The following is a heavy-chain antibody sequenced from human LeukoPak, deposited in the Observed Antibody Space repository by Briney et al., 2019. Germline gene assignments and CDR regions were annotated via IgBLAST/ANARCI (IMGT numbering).Heavy chain of an antibody. Sequence: GGSLRLSCAASGFTFSTYGKHWVRQAPGKGLEWVAFIRYDGSNKYYADSVKGRFTISRDNSKNTLYLRMNSLRAEDTAVYYCARLATHGDYWGQGTLVTVSS. V-gene: IGHV3-30*02. J-gene: IGHJ4*02. CDR3: ARLATHGDY. CDR1: GFTFSTYG. CDR2: IRYDGSNK. D-gene: IGHD5-24*01.